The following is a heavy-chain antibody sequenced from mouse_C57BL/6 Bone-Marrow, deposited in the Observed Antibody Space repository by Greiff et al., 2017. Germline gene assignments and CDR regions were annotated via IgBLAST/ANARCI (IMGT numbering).Heavy chain of an antibody. D-gene: IGHD2-2*01. CDR1: GFNINNTY. CDR2: IDPANGNT. J-gene: IGHJ1*03. Sequence: VQLKESVAELVRPGASVKFSCTASGFNINNTYMHWVKQRPEQGLAWIGRIDPANGNTKYAPKFQGKATITADTSSNTAYLQLSSLPYEDSAFYSGASFDQLWLRQSWCFGVWGKGTTVTVSS. CDR3: ASFDQLWLRQSWCFGV. V-gene: IGHV14-3*01.